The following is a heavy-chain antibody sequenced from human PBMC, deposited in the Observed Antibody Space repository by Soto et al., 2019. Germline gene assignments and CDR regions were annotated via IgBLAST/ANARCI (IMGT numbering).Heavy chain of an antibody. Sequence: ASVKVSCKASGYTFTSYYMHWVRLAPGQGLEWMGIINPSGGSTSYAQKFQGRVTMTRDTSTSTVYMELSSLRSEDTAVYYCARGFYYDSSGYYANFDYWGQGTLVTVSS. CDR3: ARGFYYDSSGYYANFDY. CDR1: GYTFTSYY. D-gene: IGHD3-22*01. J-gene: IGHJ4*02. CDR2: INPSGGST. V-gene: IGHV1-46*01.